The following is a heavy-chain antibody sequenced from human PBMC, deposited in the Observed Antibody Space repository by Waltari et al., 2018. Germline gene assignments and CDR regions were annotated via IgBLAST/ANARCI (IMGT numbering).Heavy chain of an antibody. Sequence: QVQLVQSGAEVKKPGSSVKVSCKASGGTFSSYTISWVRQAPGQGLEWMGRIIPILGIANYAQKCQGRVTSTADKSTSTAYMELSSLRSEDTAVYYCATPPGNSWGFDYWGQGTLVTVSS. CDR2: IIPILGIA. V-gene: IGHV1-69*02. CDR1: GGTFSSYT. J-gene: IGHJ4*02. CDR3: ATPPGNSWGFDY. D-gene: IGHD6-13*01.